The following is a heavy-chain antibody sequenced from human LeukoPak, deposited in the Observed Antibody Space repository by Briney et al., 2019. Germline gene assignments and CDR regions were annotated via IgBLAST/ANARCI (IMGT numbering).Heavy chain of an antibody. CDR1: GFTFSSYE. CDR3: ATGGHYFGA. D-gene: IGHD3-10*01. CDR2: IRTKADGGTT. J-gene: IGHJ4*02. V-gene: IGHV3-15*01. Sequence: PGGSLRLSCAASGFTFSSYEMNWVRQAPGKGLEWVGRIRTKADGGTTDYAAPVKGRFTISRDDSKNTLYLQMNSLKTEDTAVYSCATGGHYFGAWGQGTLVTVSS.